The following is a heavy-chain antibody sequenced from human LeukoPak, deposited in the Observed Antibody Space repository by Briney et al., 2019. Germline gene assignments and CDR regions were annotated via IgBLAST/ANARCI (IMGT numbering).Heavy chain of an antibody. CDR2: IYYSGST. D-gene: IGHD6-19*01. CDR3: AAVRAGTVDY. CDR1: GGSISSSSYY. V-gene: IGHV4-61*05. Sequence: SETLSLTCTVSGGSISSSSYYWGWIRQPPGKGLEWIGYIYYSGSTNYNPSLKSRVTISVDTSKNQFSLKPSSVTAADTAVYYCAAVRAGTVDYWGQGTLVTVSS. J-gene: IGHJ4*02.